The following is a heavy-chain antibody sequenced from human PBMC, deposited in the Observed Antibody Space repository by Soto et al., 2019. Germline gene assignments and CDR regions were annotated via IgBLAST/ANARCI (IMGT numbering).Heavy chain of an antibody. Sequence: GGSLRLSCAASGFTFDDYAMHWVRQAPGKGLEWVSLISWDGGSTCYADSVKGRFTISRDNSKNSLYLQMNSLRAEDTALYYCATYSSYDAFDIWGQGTMVTVSS. V-gene: IGHV3-43D*03. CDR2: ISWDGGST. J-gene: IGHJ3*02. CDR3: ATYSSYDAFDI. CDR1: GFTFDDYA. D-gene: IGHD6-6*01.